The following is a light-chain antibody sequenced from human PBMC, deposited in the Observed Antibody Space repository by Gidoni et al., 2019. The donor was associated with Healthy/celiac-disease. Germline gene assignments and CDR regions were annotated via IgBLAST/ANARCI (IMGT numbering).Light chain of an antibody. J-gene: IGKJ1*01. CDR2: GAS. CDR3: QQYNNWPPWT. CDR1: QSVSSN. Sequence: ALTCSPATQSVSPGERATLSCRASQSVSSNLAWYQQKPGQAPRLLIYGASTRATGIPARFSGSGSGTEFTLTISSLQSEDFAVYYCQQYNNWPPWTFGQGTKVEIK. V-gene: IGKV3-15*01.